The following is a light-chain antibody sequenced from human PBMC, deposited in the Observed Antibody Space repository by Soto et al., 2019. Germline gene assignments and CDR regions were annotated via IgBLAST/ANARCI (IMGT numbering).Light chain of an antibody. V-gene: IGLV2-14*01. CDR2: EVR. CDR1: MRDVGAYNL. Sequence: QSALTQPASVSGSPGQSITISCAGTMRDVGAYNLVSWYQQHPGRAPQLIIYEVRNRPSGISFRFSGSKSGNTASLAIAGLQTEDEGDYYCQTYDSSLSGLYVFGTGTKLTVL. CDR3: QTYDSSLSGLYV. J-gene: IGLJ1*01.